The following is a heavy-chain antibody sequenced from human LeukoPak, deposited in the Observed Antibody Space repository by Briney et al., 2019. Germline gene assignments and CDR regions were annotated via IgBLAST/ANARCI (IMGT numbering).Heavy chain of an antibody. J-gene: IGHJ1*01. V-gene: IGHV3-74*01. CDR3: ARAPSESGGYYPEYFRH. Sequence: GGSLRLSCAASGFTFSSYWMTWVRQAPGKGLVWVSRIKSDGNTNYADSVKGRFTISRDNAKNTVSLQMNSLRAEDTGVYYCARAPSESGGYYPEYFRHWGQGTLVTVSS. CDR2: IKSDGNT. CDR1: GFTFSSYW. D-gene: IGHD3-22*01.